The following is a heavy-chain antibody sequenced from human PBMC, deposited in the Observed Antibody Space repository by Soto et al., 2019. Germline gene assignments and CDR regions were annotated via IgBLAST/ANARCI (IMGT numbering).Heavy chain of an antibody. CDR2: IFSNDEK. CDR3: ARILGTTVTTFHWYFDL. D-gene: IGHD4-17*01. V-gene: IGHV2-26*01. Sequence: QVTLKESGPVLVKPTETLTLTCTVSGFSLSNARMGVSWIRQPPGKALEWLAHIFSNDEKSYSTSLKSRLTIAKNTSKSPVVLTMTNMDPVDTDTYSCARILGTTVTTFHWYFDLWGRGTLVTVSS. CDR1: GFSLSNARMG. J-gene: IGHJ2*01.